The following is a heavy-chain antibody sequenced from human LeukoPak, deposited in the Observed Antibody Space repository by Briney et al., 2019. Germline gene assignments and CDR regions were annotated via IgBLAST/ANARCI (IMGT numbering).Heavy chain of an antibody. J-gene: IGHJ4*02. D-gene: IGHD3-22*01. Sequence: ASVKVSCKVSGYTLTELSMHWVRQAPGKGLEWMGGFDPEDGETIYAQTFEGRVTMTEDTSTDTAYMELSSLRSEATAVYYCATFDSSGYYPYDYWGQGTLVTVSS. CDR1: GYTLTELS. CDR3: ATFDSSGYYPYDY. CDR2: FDPEDGET. V-gene: IGHV1-24*01.